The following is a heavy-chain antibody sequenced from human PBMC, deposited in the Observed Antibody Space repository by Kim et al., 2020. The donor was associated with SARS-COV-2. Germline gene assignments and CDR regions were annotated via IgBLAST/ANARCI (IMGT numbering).Heavy chain of an antibody. J-gene: IGHJ1*01. Sequence: DGCSTSYADTVKGRFTFTRDNAKNTVFLQMNSVRPEDMAVYYCGRDGPYSKWGQGTLVTVSS. D-gene: IGHD4-4*01. CDR2: DGCST. V-gene: IGHV3-74*01. CDR3: GRDGPYSK.